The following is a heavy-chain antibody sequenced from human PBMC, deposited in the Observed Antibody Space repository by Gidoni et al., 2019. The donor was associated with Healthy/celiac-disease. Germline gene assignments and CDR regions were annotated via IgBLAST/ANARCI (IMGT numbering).Heavy chain of an antibody. D-gene: IGHD3-3*01. CDR1: GYTVSSNY. V-gene: IGHV3-66*02. J-gene: IGHJ4*02. CDR2: IYSGGST. Sequence: EVQLVESGGGLVQPGGSLRLSCAASGYTVSSNYMSWVRQAPGKGLEWVSVIYSGGSTYYADSVKGRFTISRDNSKNTLYLQMNSLRAEDTAVYYCARGYEFWSGYFDYWGQGTLVTVSS. CDR3: ARGYEFWSGYFDY.